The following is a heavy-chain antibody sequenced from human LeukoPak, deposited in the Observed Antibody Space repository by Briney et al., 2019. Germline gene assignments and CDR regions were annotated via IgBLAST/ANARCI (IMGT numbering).Heavy chain of an antibody. CDR2: ISAYNGNT. CDR3: ARVIPYDFWSGYYLDY. CDR1: GYTFTSYG. J-gene: IGHJ4*02. Sequence: ASVKVSCKASGYTFTSYGISWVRQAPGQGLEWMGWISAYNGNTNYAQQLQGRVTMTTDTSTSTAYMELRSLRSDDTAVYYCARVIPYDFWSGYYLDYWGQGTLVTVSS. V-gene: IGHV1-18*01. D-gene: IGHD3-3*01.